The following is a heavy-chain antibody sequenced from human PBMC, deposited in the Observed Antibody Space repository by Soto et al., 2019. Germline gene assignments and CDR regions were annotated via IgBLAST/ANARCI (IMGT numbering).Heavy chain of an antibody. Sequence: SETLSLTCAVYGGSFSGYYWSWIRQPPGKGLEWIGEINHSGSTNYNPSLKSRVTISVDTSKNQFSLKLSSVTAADTAVCYCARVGTKYRIFVVGGAATPGGAFDICGQGTMVTVSS. D-gene: IGHD2-15*01. CDR2: INHSGST. CDR1: GGSFSGYY. J-gene: IGHJ3*02. CDR3: ARVGTKYRIFVVGGAATPGGAFDI. V-gene: IGHV4-34*01.